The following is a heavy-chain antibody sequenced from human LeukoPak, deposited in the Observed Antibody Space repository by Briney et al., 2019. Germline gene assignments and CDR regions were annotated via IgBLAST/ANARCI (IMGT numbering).Heavy chain of an antibody. V-gene: IGHV3-30*02. J-gene: IGHJ4*02. D-gene: IGHD1-26*01. Sequence: PGGSLRLSCAASGFTFSTYGMHWVRQAPGKGLEWVAFIRYDGSNKYYADSVKGRFTISRDNSKNTLYLQMNSLRAEDTAVYYCATVLVGATNYWGQGTLVTVSS. CDR1: GFTFSTYG. CDR2: IRYDGSNK. CDR3: ATVLVGATNY.